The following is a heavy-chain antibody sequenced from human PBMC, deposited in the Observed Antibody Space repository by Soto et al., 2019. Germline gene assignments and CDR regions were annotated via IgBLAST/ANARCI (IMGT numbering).Heavy chain of an antibody. Sequence: QVQLVESGGGVVQPGRSLRLSCAASGFTFSSYGMHWVRQAPGKGLEWVAVIWYDGSNKYYADSVKGRFTISRDNSKNTLYLQMNSLRAEDTAVYYCARVSGYNSRISGMDVWGQGTTVTVSS. CDR3: ARVSGYNSRISGMDV. J-gene: IGHJ6*02. CDR1: GFTFSSYG. V-gene: IGHV3-33*01. D-gene: IGHD5-12*01. CDR2: IWYDGSNK.